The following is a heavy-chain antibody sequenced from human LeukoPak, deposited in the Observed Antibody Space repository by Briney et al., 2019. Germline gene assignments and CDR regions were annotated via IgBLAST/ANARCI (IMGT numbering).Heavy chain of an antibody. J-gene: IGHJ6*03. D-gene: IGHD2/OR15-2a*01. CDR1: GDSLSRYY. CDR2: INPSGSP. V-gene: IGHV4-34*01. CDR3: ASVRHDPLEYYYYVDV. Sequence: SETLSLTCAVYGDSLSRYYWTWIRQPPGKRLEWLGDINPSGSPDYNPSLKSRATISVDTSKNQFSLRLASVTAADTAVYYCASVRHDPLEYYYYVDVWGKGTTVTVSS.